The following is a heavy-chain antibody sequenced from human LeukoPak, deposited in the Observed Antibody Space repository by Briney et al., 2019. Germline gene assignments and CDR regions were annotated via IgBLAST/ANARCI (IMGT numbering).Heavy chain of an antibody. D-gene: IGHD3-22*01. CDR1: GFTFSSYD. Sequence: PGGSLRLSCAASGFTFSSYDMHWVRQATGKGLEWVSAIGTAGDTYYPGSVKGRFTISRENAKNSLYLQMNSLRAGDTAVYYCARESGRYYYDSSGYNAEYYFDYWGQGTLVTVSS. J-gene: IGHJ4*02. V-gene: IGHV3-13*01. CDR3: ARESGRYYYDSSGYNAEYYFDY. CDR2: IGTAGDT.